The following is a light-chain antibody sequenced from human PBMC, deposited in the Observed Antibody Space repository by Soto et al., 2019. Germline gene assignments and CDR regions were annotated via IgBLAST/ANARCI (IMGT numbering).Light chain of an antibody. Sequence: EIVMTQSPATLSVSPGERATLSCRASQGVSSNLAWYQQKPGQAPRLLIYGASTRATGIPARFSGSGSGTEFTRTISSLQSEDFAVYYCQQHDSWPRTFGQGTKVDIK. CDR3: QQHDSWPRT. CDR2: GAS. J-gene: IGKJ1*01. CDR1: QGVSSN. V-gene: IGKV3-15*01.